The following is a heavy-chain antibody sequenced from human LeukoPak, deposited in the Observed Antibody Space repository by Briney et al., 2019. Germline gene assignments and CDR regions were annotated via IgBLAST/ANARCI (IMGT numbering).Heavy chain of an antibody. J-gene: IGHJ4*02. V-gene: IGHV3-23*01. CDR1: GFTFSSYA. CDR3: AKSRSGYSPQYYFDY. Sequence: GGSLSLSCAASGFTFSSYAMSWVRQAPGKGLEWVSAISGSGGSTYYADSVKGRFTISRDNSKNTLYLQMNSLRAEDTAVYYCAKSRSGYSPQYYFDYWGQGTLVTVSS. D-gene: IGHD3-3*01. CDR2: ISGSGGST.